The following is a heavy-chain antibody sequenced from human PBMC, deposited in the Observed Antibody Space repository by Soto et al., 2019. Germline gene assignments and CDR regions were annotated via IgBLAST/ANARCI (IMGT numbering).Heavy chain of an antibody. J-gene: IGHJ5*02. CDR2: IYYSGST. CDR1: GASMSSGGYY. Sequence: QVQLQESGPGLVKPSQTLSLTCTVSGASMSSGGYYWTWIRQSPGKGLEWIGYIYYSGSTYYNPSLAXRXAXSXXTSRSQFSLTLHSVTAADTAIYYCARDRHNNFFDPWGQGTLVTVSS. D-gene: IGHD6-6*01. CDR3: ARDRHNNFFDP. V-gene: IGHV4-31*03.